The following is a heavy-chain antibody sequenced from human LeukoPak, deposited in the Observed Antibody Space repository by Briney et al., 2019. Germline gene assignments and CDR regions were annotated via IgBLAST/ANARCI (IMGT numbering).Heavy chain of an antibody. CDR2: TRNKANSYTT. Sequence: GGSLRLSCAASGFTFSDHYMDWVRQAPGKGLEWVGRTRNKANSYTTEYAASVKGRFTISRDDSKNSLYLQMNSLKTEDTAVYYCAREIGGWFGELGLPSYYYYYMDVWGKGTTVTVSS. CDR1: GFTFSDHY. D-gene: IGHD3-10*01. CDR3: AREIGGWFGELGLPSYYYYYMDV. J-gene: IGHJ6*03. V-gene: IGHV3-72*01.